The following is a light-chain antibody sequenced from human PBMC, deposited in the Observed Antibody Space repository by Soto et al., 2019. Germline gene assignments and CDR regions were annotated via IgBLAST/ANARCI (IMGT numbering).Light chain of an antibody. V-gene: IGKV3-15*01. CDR3: QQYDNWWT. Sequence: ETLMTQSPATLSVSPGERATLSCRASQNISSNLAWYQQKPGQAPRLLIYGASTRATGIPARFSGSGSGTEFTLTISSLQSEDFAVYYCQQYDNWWTFGQGTKVGYQT. CDR1: QNISSN. J-gene: IGKJ1*01. CDR2: GAS.